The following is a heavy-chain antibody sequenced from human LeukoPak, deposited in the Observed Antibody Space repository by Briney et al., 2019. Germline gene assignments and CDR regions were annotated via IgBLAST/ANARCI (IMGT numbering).Heavy chain of an antibody. D-gene: IGHD2-15*01. CDR1: VYTHTSYG. V-gene: IGHV1-18*01. CDR3: ARSGGGRGPGYYYMDV. J-gene: IGHJ6*03. CDR2: NKAYNGNT. Sequence: ASVKDSCKASVYTHTSYGISWVRQPPGQGLDWMGCNKAYNGNTNYAQKLKGRVTMTTETSTSTAYMELRSLRPDDTAVYYCARSGGGRGPGYYYMDVWGKGTTVTVSS.